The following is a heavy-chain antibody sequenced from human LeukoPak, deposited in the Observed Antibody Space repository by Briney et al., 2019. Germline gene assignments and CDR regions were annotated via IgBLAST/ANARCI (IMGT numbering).Heavy chain of an antibody. CDR1: GLTFSSYA. Sequence: GGSLRLSCAASGLTFSSYAMSWVRQAPGKGLEWVSGISGNGGGTYYADSVKGRFTISRDNSKNTLYLQMNSLKTEDTAVYYCTTTVGSYFGYWGQGTLVTVSS. CDR2: ISGNGGGT. CDR3: TTTVGSYFGY. V-gene: IGHV3-23*01. D-gene: IGHD1-1*01. J-gene: IGHJ4*02.